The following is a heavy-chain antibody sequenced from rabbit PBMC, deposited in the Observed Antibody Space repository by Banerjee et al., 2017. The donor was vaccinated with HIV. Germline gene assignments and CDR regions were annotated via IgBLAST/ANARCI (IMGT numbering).Heavy chain of an antibody. CDR3: ARDTIGSSLTFNL. D-gene: IGHD4-2*01. CDR1: GFSFISSYY. CDR2: IYAGSSGST. V-gene: IGHV1S40*01. J-gene: IGHJ4*01. Sequence: QQLVESGGGLVKPGASLTLTCTASGFSFISSYYMCWVRQAPGKGLEWIACIYAGSSGSTYYTNWAKGRFTISKTSSTTVTLQMTSLTAADTATYSCARDTIGSSLTFNLWGPGTLVTVS.